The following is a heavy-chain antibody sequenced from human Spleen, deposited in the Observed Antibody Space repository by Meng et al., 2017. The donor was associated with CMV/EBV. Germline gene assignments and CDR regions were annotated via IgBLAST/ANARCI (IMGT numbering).Heavy chain of an antibody. CDR2: ISSSGTTI. CDR3: ARASGGYCSTTICYGYDDY. V-gene: IGHV3-48*03. Sequence: GGSLRLSCAASEFTFSSYGMNWVRQAPGKGLEWVSYISSSGTTIYYADSVKGRFTISRDNAKNSLFLQMNSLRAEDTAVYYCARASGGYCSTTICYGYDDYWGQGTLVTVSS. J-gene: IGHJ4*02. D-gene: IGHD2-2*01. CDR1: EFTFSSYG.